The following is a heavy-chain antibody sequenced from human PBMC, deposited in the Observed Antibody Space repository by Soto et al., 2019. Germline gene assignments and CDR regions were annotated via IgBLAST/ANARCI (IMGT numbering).Heavy chain of an antibody. CDR1: GFTFSSYA. CDR2: ISGSGGST. Sequence: GGSLRLSCAASGFTFSSYAMNWVRQAPGKGLEWVSGISGSGGSTYYADSVKGRFTISRDKYKNTVYLQMNSLRAEDTAVYYCAKDLSAYDSGGDYSAMDVWGQGTTVTVSS. J-gene: IGHJ6*02. CDR3: AKDLSAYDSGGDYSAMDV. D-gene: IGHD3-22*01. V-gene: IGHV3-23*01.